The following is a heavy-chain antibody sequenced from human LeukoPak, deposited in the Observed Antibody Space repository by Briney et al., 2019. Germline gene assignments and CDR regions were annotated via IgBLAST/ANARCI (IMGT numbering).Heavy chain of an antibody. D-gene: IGHD3-10*01. CDR3: ARDLWFGELPER. V-gene: IGHV1-2*02. J-gene: IGHJ4*02. Sequence: ASVKVSCKASGYTFTGYYMHWVRQAPGQGLEWMGWINPNSGGTNYAQKFQGRVTMTRDTSISTAYMELSRLRSDDTAVYYCARDLWFGELPERWGQGTLVTVSS. CDR1: GYTFTGYY. CDR2: INPNSGGT.